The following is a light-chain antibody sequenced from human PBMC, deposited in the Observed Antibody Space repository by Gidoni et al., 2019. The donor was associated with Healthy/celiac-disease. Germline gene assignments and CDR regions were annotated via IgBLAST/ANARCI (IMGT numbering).Light chain of an antibody. CDR2: KAS. J-gene: IGKJ1*01. CDR1: QCISSW. CDR3: QQNNSYPWT. V-gene: IGKV1-5*03. Sequence: DIQITQSPSTLSASCGDRVTIPCLASQCISSWLAWYQQKPGKAPKLLIYKASSLESGVPSRFSGSGSGTEFTLTISSLQPDDFATYYCQQNNSYPWTFGQGTKVEIK.